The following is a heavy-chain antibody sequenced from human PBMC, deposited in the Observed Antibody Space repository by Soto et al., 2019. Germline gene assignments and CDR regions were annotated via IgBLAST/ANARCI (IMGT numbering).Heavy chain of an antibody. D-gene: IGHD3-3*01. V-gene: IGHV5-51*01. CDR3: ARRHDFWSGPSYYYYYMDV. J-gene: IGHJ6*03. CDR2: IYPGDSDT. Sequence: PGESLKIYCKGSGYSFTSYWIGWVRQMPGKGLEWMGIIYPGDSDTRYSPSFQGQVTISADKSISTAYLRWSSLKASDTAMYYCARRHDFWSGPSYYYYYMDVWGKGTTVTVSS. CDR1: GYSFTSYW.